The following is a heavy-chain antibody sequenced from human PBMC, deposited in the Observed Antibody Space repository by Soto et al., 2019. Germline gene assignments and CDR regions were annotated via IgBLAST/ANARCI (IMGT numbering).Heavy chain of an antibody. CDR2: INPNSGGT. CDR3: ARGSGTYYYGSGSYSS. D-gene: IGHD3-10*01. Sequence: ASVKVSCKTSGYTFTGYYMHWVRQAPGQGLEWMGWINPNSGGTNYAQKFQGWVTMTRDTSISTAYMELSRLRSDDTALYYCARGSGTYYYGSGSYSSWGQGTLVTVSS. CDR1: GYTFTGYY. J-gene: IGHJ4*02. V-gene: IGHV1-2*04.